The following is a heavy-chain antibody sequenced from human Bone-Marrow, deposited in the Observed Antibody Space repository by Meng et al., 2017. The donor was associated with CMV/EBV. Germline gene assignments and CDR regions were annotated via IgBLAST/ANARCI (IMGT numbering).Heavy chain of an antibody. V-gene: IGHV3-30-3*01. CDR2: ISYNGSNK. J-gene: IGHJ6*01. CDR1: EFSSSSYA. Sequence: SLKISCASSEFSSSSYAMHWVRQAPGKGLELVAVISYNGSNKYYADSEKGRFTISRNNSKNTLYLEMNSLRAEDTAVYYCARDRNIVVVQGMDVWGQGTTVTGFS. CDR3: ARDRNIVVVQGMDV. D-gene: IGHD2-2*01.